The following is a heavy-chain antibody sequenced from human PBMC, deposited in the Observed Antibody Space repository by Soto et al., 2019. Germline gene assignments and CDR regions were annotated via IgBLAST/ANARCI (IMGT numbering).Heavy chain of an antibody. J-gene: IGHJ6*03. CDR3: AKEWAETLTWDYYYYMDV. CDR2: INGSGGST. V-gene: IGHV3-23*01. Sequence: EVQLLESGGGLVQPGGSLRLSCAASGFTFSSYAMSWVRQAPGKGLEWVSAINGSGGSTYYVDSVKGRFTISRDNSKNTLYRHMDSLRAEDTAVYYCAKEWAETLTWDYYYYMDVWGKGTTVTVSS. D-gene: IGHD4-4*01. CDR1: GFTFSSYA.